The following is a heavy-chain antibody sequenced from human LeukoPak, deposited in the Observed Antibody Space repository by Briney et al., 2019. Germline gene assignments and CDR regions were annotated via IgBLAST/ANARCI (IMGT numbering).Heavy chain of an antibody. CDR1: GGSFRGYY. CDR3: ARSHLWPTGTVES. Sequence: SETLSLTCGVYGGSFRGYYWTGIRQPPGKGLEWIGEINHGGSTNYNPSLKSRVTISVDTSRKQFSLKLNSLTAADTAVYFCARSHLWPTGTVESGGQGTMVTVSS. D-gene: IGHD5-18*01. CDR2: INHGGST. V-gene: IGHV4-34*01. J-gene: IGHJ3*01.